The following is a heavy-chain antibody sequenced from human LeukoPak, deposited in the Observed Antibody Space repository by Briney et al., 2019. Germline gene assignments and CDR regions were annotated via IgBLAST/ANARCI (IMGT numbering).Heavy chain of an antibody. J-gene: IGHJ4*02. CDR3: ARYDYGDTPDY. CDR1: GYTLTSYG. CDR2: ISAYNGNT. D-gene: IGHD4-17*01. Sequence: LWASVKVSCKASGYTLTSYGISWVRQAPGQGLEWMGWISAYNGNTNYAQKLQGRVTMTTDTSTSTAYMELRSLRSDDTAVYYCARYDYGDTPDYWGQGTLVSVSS. V-gene: IGHV1-18*01.